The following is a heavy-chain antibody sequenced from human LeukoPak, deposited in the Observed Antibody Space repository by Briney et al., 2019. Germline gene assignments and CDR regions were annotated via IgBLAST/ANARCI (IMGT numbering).Heavy chain of an antibody. CDR3: STEVIYRSD. D-gene: IGHD3-16*02. J-gene: IGHJ4*02. Sequence: PGGSLRLSCAASGFTFSSYAMSWVRQAPGKGLEWVSAISGSGGSTYYADSVKGRFAISRDNSKNTLYPQMTSLRAEDTAVYYGSTEVIYRSDWGQGTLVTVSS. CDR2: ISGSGGST. V-gene: IGHV3-23*01. CDR1: GFTFSSYA.